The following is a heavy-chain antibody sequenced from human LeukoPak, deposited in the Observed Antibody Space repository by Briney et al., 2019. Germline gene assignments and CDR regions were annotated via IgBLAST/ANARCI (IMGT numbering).Heavy chain of an antibody. CDR3: AKSRPAVDFDY. J-gene: IGHJ4*02. CDR1: GFTFSSYE. D-gene: IGHD6-19*01. V-gene: IGHV3-48*03. Sequence: GGSLRLSCAASGFTFSSYEMNWVRQAPGKGLEWVSYISSSGSTIYYADSVKGRFTISRDNSKNTLYLQMNSLRAEDTAVYYCAKSRPAVDFDYWGQGTLVTVSS. CDR2: ISSSGSTI.